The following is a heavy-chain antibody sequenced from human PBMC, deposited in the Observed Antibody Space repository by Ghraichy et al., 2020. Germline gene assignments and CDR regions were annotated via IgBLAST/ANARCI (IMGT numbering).Heavy chain of an antibody. D-gene: IGHD3-3*01. J-gene: IGHJ6*02. CDR3: AGGGYYDFWSGYFRYYYYYGMDV. CDR1: GFTFSSYA. V-gene: IGHV3-23*01. Sequence: LSLTCAASGFTFSSYAMSWVRQAPGKGLEWVSAISGSGGSTYYADSVKGRFTISRDNSKNTLYLQMNSLRAEDTAVYYCAGGGYYDFWSGYFRYYYYYGMDVWGQGTTVTVSS. CDR2: ISGSGGST.